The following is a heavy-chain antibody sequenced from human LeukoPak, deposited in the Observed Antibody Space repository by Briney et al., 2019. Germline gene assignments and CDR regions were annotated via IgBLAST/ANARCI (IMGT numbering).Heavy chain of an antibody. J-gene: IGHJ5*02. CDR3: ARVAQVGATTWFDP. Sequence: SVKVSCKASGGTFSSYAISWVRQAPGQGLEWMGGIIPIFGTANYAQKFQGRVTITTDESTSTAYMELSSLRSEDTSVYYCARVAQVGATTWFDPWGQGTLVTVSS. D-gene: IGHD1-26*01. V-gene: IGHV1-69*05. CDR1: GGTFSSYA. CDR2: IIPIFGTA.